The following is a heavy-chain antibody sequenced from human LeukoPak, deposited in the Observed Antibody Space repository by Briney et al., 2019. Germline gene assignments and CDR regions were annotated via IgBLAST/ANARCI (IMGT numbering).Heavy chain of an antibody. D-gene: IGHD2-2*01. CDR3: ARVGLVDCSSTSCSFDY. CDR2: INHSGST. CDR1: GGSFSGYY. V-gene: IGHV4-34*01. Sequence: PSETLSLTCAVYGGSFSGYYWSWIRQPPGKGLEWIGEINHSGSTNYNPSLKSRVTISVDTSKNQFSLKLSSVTAADTAVYYCARVGLVDCSSTSCSFDYWGQGTLVNVSS. J-gene: IGHJ4*02.